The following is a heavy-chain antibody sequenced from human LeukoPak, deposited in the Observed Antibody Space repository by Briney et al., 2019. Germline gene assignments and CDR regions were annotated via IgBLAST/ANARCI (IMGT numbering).Heavy chain of an antibody. Sequence: GRSLSLSCAASGFTFSSYRMNWVRQAAGNGLGWVSYISSSSSTVFYADSVTGRFTLSRPNAENSLYLQVNSVMSADPAVAYCARDGGYSSSWHSFDYWGLGTLVTVSS. CDR1: GFTFSSYR. CDR3: ARDGGYSSSWHSFDY. CDR2: ISSSSSTV. V-gene: IGHV3-48*04. J-gene: IGHJ4*02. D-gene: IGHD6-13*01.